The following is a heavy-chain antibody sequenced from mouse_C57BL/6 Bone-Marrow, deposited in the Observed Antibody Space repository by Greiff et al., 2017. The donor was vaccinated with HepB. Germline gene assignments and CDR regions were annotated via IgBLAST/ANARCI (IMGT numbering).Heavy chain of an antibody. Sequence: VQLQQSGAELVRPGASVKLSCTASGFNIKDDYMHWVKQRPEQGLEWIGWIDPENGDTEYASKFQGKATITADTSSNTAYLQLSSLTSEDTAVYYCTTYYSIYYAMDYWGQGTSVTVSS. D-gene: IGHD2-5*01. V-gene: IGHV14-4*01. CDR2: IDPENGDT. J-gene: IGHJ4*01. CDR1: GFNIKDDY. CDR3: TTYYSIYYAMDY.